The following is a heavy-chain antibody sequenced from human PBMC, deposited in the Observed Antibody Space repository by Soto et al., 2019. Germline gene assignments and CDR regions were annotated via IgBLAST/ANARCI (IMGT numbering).Heavy chain of an antibody. CDR3: ARHESYYESSGTNLHYYYGMGV. D-gene: IGHD3-22*01. CDR2: IYTGDSDT. Sequence: GESMKIACKGSGYTFTSLWIGWVRQMPGKCLALVGIIYTGDSDTRYSPSFQGQVTISPDKAISTAYLGLSSLKASDTAMYYCARHESYYESSGTNLHYYYGMGVWGRGTTDTVSS. CDR1: GYTFTSLW. J-gene: IGHJ6*02. V-gene: IGHV5-51*01.